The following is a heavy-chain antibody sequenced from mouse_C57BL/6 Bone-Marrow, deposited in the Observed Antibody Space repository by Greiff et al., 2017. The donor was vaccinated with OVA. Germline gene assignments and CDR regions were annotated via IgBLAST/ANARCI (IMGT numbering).Heavy chain of an antibody. CDR3: TNHYGSSYAMDY. Sequence: VQLKQSGAELVRPGASVKLSCTASGFNIKDDYMHWVEQRPEQGLEWIGWIDPENGDTEYASKFQGKATITADPSSNTAYLQLSSLTSEDTAVYYCTNHYGSSYAMDYWGQGTSVTVSS. V-gene: IGHV14-4*01. J-gene: IGHJ4*01. CDR1: GFNIKDDY. D-gene: IGHD1-1*01. CDR2: IDPENGDT.